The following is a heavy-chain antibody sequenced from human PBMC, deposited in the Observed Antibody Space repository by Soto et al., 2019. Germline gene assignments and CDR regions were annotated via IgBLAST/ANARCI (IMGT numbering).Heavy chain of an antibody. CDR2: ISASGGST. CDR3: AKNKVDILTAYPPGSFDN. CDR1: GFIFSSYA. Sequence: EVQLLESGGGLVQPGGALRLSCAASGFIFSSYAMSWVRQAPGKGLEWVSAISASGGSTYYADSVKGRFIISRDNSKSTLYLQMNRLRAEDTAVYYCAKNKVDILTAYPPGSFDNWGQGTLVTVSS. V-gene: IGHV3-23*01. J-gene: IGHJ4*02. D-gene: IGHD3-9*01.